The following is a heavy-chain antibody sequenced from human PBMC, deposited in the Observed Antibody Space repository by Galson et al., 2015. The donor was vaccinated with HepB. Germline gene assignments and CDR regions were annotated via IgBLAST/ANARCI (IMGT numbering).Heavy chain of an antibody. CDR2: INPSGGST. V-gene: IGHV1-46*01. CDR1: GYTFTSYY. Sequence: SVKVSCKASGYTFTSYYMHWVRQAPGQGLEWMGIINPSGGSTSYAQEFQGRVTMTRDTSTSTVYMELSSLRSEDTAVYYCARDDLAGAGELDYWGQGTLVTVSS. D-gene: IGHD6-19*01. J-gene: IGHJ4*02. CDR3: ARDDLAGAGELDY.